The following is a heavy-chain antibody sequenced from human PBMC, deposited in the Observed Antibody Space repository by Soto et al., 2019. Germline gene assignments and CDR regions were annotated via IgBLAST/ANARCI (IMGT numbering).Heavy chain of an antibody. CDR2: IFYSGST. D-gene: IGHD2-2*01. CDR1: GGSISSSPYY. CDR3: ARTAHCTSTSCYSGWFDP. Sequence: PSETLSLTCTVSGGSISSSPYYWGWVRQPPGKGLKYIASIFYSGSTYYNPSLKSRVTISVDTSKNQFSLKLSSVTAADTAVYYCARTAHCTSTSCYSGWFDPWGQGTLVTVSS. J-gene: IGHJ5*02. V-gene: IGHV4-39*01.